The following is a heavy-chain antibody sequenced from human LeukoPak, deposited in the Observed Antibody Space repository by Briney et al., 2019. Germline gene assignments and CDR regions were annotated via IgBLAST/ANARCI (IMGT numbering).Heavy chain of an antibody. CDR2: ISSRGSGSTI. CDR3: ARKDEHYGSGSFSY. V-gene: IGHV3-48*03. Sequence: GGSLRLSCAASGFTFSSYEMNWVRQAPGKGLEWVSYISSRGSGSTIYYADSVKGRFTISRDNAENSLYLQMNSLRAEDTAVYYCARKDEHYGSGSFSYWGQGTLVTVSS. J-gene: IGHJ4*02. CDR1: GFTFSSYE. D-gene: IGHD3-10*01.